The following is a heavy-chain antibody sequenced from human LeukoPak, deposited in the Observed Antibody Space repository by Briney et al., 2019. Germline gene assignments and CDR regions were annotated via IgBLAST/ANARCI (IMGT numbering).Heavy chain of an antibody. V-gene: IGHV3-30*18. Sequence: GGSLRLSCAASGFTFSSYGMHWVRQAPGKGLEWVAVISYDGSNKYYADSVKGRFTISRDNSKNTLYLQMNSLRAEDTAVYYCAKDRQRSSYYYYYYMDVWGKGTTVTISS. CDR1: GFTFSSYG. CDR3: AKDRQRSSYYYYYYMDV. J-gene: IGHJ6*03. D-gene: IGHD6-25*01. CDR2: ISYDGSNK.